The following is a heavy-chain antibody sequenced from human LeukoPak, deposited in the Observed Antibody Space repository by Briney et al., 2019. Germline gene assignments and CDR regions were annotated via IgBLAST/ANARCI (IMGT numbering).Heavy chain of an antibody. J-gene: IGHJ4*02. CDR1: GYTFTGDY. V-gene: IGHV1-2*02. CDR2: INLNSGGT. D-gene: IGHD6-6*01. CDR3: ARSSEIDY. Sequence: ASVKVSCKASGYTFTGDYMHWVRQAPGQGLEWMGWINLNSGGTNYAQKLQGRVTMTRDTSISTAYMELSRLKSDDTAVYYCARSSEIDYWGQGTLVTVSS.